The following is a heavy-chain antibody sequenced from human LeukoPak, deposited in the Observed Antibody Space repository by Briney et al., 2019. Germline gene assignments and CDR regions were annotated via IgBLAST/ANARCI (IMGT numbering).Heavy chain of an antibody. CDR1: GGAFSSYA. D-gene: IGHD3-10*01. Sequence: SVKVSCKASGGAFSSYAISWVRQAPGQGLEWMGGIIPIFGTANYAQKFQGRVTITADESTSTAYMELSSLRSEDTAVYYCARVTMVRGAKGYYYGMDVWGKGTTVTVSS. V-gene: IGHV1-69*01. CDR3: ARVTMVRGAKGYYYGMDV. J-gene: IGHJ6*04. CDR2: IIPIFGTA.